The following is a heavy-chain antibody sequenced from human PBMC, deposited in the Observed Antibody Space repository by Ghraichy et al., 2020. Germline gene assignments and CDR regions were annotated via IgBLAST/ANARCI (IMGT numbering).Heavy chain of an antibody. D-gene: IGHD5-24*01. CDR2: INQDGSGK. Sequence: LSLTCEASGFTFITSWMNWVRQTPDKGLESVASINQDGSGKTYLDSVRGRFTISRDNAKNSLSLQMNSLRAEDTAVYYCARDRGWLQFDYWGQGALVTVSS. J-gene: IGHJ4*02. CDR3: ARDRGWLQFDY. CDR1: GFTFITSW. V-gene: IGHV3-7*01.